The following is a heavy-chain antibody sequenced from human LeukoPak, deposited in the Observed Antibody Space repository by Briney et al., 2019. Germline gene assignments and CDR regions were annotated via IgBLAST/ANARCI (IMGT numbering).Heavy chain of an antibody. CDR1: GFTFNNYA. CDR2: LGYDGRGT. J-gene: IGHJ4*02. CDR3: AKKTPGTYPFDY. V-gene: IGHV3-23*01. D-gene: IGHD6-13*01. Sequence: PGGSLRLSCAASGFTFNNYAMHWVRQAPGKGLEWVSRLGYDGRGTNYADSVQGRFTISRDDSRNTLYLQMTSLRADDTAVYYCAKKTPGTYPFDYWGQGTLVTVSP.